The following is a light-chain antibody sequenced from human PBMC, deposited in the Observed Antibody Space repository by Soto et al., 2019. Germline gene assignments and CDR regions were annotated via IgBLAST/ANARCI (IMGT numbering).Light chain of an antibody. CDR3: QQRSNWPRIT. V-gene: IGKV3-11*01. J-gene: IGKJ5*01. CDR2: DAS. Sequence: EIVLTQSPGTLSLSPGEIATRSCSASQSVSRNLAWYQQKPGQAPRLLIYDASNRATGIPARVSGSGSGTDFTLTISSLEPEDFAVYYCQQRSNWPRITVGPGTRLEIK. CDR1: QSVSRN.